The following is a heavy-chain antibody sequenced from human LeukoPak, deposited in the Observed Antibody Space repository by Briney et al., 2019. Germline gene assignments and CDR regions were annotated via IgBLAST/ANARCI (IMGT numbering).Heavy chain of an antibody. CDR1: GFTFSSYW. CDR3: ALTTVTTSIEF. V-gene: IGHV3-74*01. D-gene: IGHD4-17*01. Sequence: GGSLRLSCVASGFTFSSYWMHWVRQAPGKGPVWVSRINNDGSGTTYADSVKGRFTISRDDAKNTLYLQMNSLRAEDTAVYYCALTTVTTSIEFWGQGTLVTVSS. J-gene: IGHJ4*02. CDR2: INNDGSGT.